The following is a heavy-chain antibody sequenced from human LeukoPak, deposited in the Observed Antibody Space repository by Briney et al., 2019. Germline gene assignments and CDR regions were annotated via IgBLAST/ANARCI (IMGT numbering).Heavy chain of an antibody. CDR1: GFTFSSYS. D-gene: IGHD3-22*01. Sequence: GGSLRLSCAASGFTFSSYSMNWVRQAPGKGLEWVSSISSSSSYIYYADSVKGRFTISRDNAKNSLYLQMNCLRAEDTAVYYCARDLYYYDSSGGIDYWGQGTLVTVSS. CDR3: ARDLYYYDSSGGIDY. V-gene: IGHV3-21*01. CDR2: ISSSSSYI. J-gene: IGHJ4*02.